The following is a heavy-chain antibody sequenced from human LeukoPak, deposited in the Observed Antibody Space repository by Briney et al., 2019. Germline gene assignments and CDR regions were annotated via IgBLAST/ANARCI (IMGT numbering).Heavy chain of an antibody. CDR3: ARDYYDSSGYPGGWRYFDL. CDR1: GYTFTSYH. J-gene: IGHJ2*01. D-gene: IGHD3-22*01. Sequence: ASVKVSCKASGYTFTSYHMHWVRQAPGQGLEWMGWISAYNGNTNYAQKLQGRVTMTTDTSTSTAYMELRSLRSDDTAVYYCARDYYDSSGYPGGWRYFDLWGRGTLVTVSS. CDR2: ISAYNGNT. V-gene: IGHV1-18*04.